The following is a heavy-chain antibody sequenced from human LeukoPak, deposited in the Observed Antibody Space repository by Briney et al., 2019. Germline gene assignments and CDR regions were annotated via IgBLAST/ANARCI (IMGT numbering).Heavy chain of an antibody. Sequence: GGSLRLSCAASGFTFSSYSMNWVRQAPGKWLQWVSSISSTSTYIYYADSVKGRFTISRDNAKNSLYLQMNSLRAEDTAVYYCACLVGATQDVWGKGTTVIVSS. J-gene: IGHJ6*04. CDR3: ACLVGATQDV. V-gene: IGHV3-21*01. CDR1: GFTFSSYS. CDR2: ISSTSTYI. D-gene: IGHD1-26*01.